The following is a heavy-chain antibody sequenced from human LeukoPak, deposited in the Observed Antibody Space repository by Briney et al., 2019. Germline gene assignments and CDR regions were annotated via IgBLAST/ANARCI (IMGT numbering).Heavy chain of an antibody. Sequence: SGGSLRLSCAVSGFTFSNYWMSWARQSPGKGLEWVANIYLDGSRAYYGDSVKGRFTISRDNAKNSLFLQMNSLSAEDTAVYYCGRAGPVTKDHFIDVWGKGTTVTVSS. D-gene: IGHD2-2*01. CDR1: GFTFSNYW. V-gene: IGHV3-7*01. J-gene: IGHJ6*03. CDR3: GRAGPVTKDHFIDV. CDR2: IYLDGSRA.